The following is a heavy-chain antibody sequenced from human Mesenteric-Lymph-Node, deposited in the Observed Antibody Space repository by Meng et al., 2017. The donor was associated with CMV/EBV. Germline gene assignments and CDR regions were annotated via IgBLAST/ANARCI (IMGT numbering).Heavy chain of an antibody. CDR2: ISAANGGT. CDR3: ARGQHDYSFDS. V-gene: IGHV1-3*01. J-gene: IGHJ4*02. D-gene: IGHD4-11*01. Sequence: TSISYAIRWVRQAPRQSLEWMGWISAANGGTRYSRKFQDRVTITRDTSASTAYMELSSLRSEDTAIYYCARGQHDYSFDSWGQGTLVTVSS. CDR1: TSISYA.